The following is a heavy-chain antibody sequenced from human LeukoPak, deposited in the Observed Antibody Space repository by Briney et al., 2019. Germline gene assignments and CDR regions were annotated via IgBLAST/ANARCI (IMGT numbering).Heavy chain of an antibody. CDR3: ARDRRQLLIEDYFDN. J-gene: IGHJ4*02. CDR1: GYTFTGHY. Sequence: ASVKVSCKASGYTFTGHYMHWVRQAPGQGLEWMGWINPNRGDTNYAQKFQGRVTMTRDTSISTAYMELNRLRSDDTAIYYCARDRRQLLIEDYFDNWGQGTLVTVSS. D-gene: IGHD2-2*01. CDR2: INPNRGDT. V-gene: IGHV1-2*02.